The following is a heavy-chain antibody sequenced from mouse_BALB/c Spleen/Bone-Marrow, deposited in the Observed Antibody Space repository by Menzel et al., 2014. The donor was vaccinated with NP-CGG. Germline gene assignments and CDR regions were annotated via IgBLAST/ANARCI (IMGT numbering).Heavy chain of an antibody. CDR1: GYTFTNYW. V-gene: IGHV1S81*02. CDR2: INPSNGRT. Sequence: QVQLQQSGAELVKPGASVKLSCKASGYTFTNYWMHWVKQRPGQGLEWIGEINPSNGRTNYVEKFKSKATLSGDKSSSTVYMQLSSLTSEDSAVYYCARSGYWYFDVWGAGTTVTVSA. CDR3: ARSGYWYFDV. J-gene: IGHJ1*01. D-gene: IGHD3-1*01.